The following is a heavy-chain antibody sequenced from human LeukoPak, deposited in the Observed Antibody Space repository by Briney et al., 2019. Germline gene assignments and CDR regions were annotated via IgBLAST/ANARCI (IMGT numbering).Heavy chain of an antibody. CDR3: ARGPYFGLSAFDI. CDR1: GFTFSSYE. D-gene: IGHD2-21*01. Sequence: GGSLRLSCAASGFTFSSYEMNWVRQAPGQGLEWVSYISSSGSTRYYADSVKGRFTISRDNAKNSLYLQMSSLRAEDTSVYYCARGPYFGLSAFDIWGQGTMVTVSS. CDR2: ISSSGSTR. J-gene: IGHJ3*02. V-gene: IGHV3-48*03.